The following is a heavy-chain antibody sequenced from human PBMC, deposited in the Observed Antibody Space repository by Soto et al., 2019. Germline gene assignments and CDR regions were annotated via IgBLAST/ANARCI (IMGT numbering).Heavy chain of an antibody. J-gene: IGHJ4*02. CDR1: GFTFSSYW. CDR3: AREHDSSGYYRGYYFDY. CDR2: IKQDGSEK. D-gene: IGHD3-22*01. Sequence: EVQLVESGGGLVQPGGSLRLSCAASGFTFSSYWMSWVRQAPGKGLEWVANIKQDGSEKYYVDSVKGRFTISRDNAKNSLYLQMNSLRAEDTAVYYCAREHDSSGYYRGYYFDYWGQGTLVTVSS. V-gene: IGHV3-7*01.